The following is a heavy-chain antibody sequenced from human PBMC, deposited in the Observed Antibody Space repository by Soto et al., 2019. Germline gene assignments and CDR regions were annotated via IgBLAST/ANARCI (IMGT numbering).Heavy chain of an antibody. V-gene: IGHV1-69*13. Sequence: AVKVSCKASGGTFSRYAISWVRQAPGQGXELMGGFIPIFGTANYAQKFQGRVTITADESTSTAYMEMSSLRSEDTAVYHCARARITRIVVVIIDAFDSWGQGTMVAVSS. J-gene: IGHJ3*02. CDR2: FIPIFGTA. CDR1: GGTFSRYA. CDR3: ARARITRIVVVIIDAFDS. D-gene: IGHD3-22*01.